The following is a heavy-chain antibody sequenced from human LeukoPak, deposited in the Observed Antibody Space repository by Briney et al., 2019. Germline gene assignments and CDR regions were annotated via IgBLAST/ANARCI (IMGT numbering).Heavy chain of an antibody. CDR1: GYTFTSYD. Sequence: ASVKVSCKTSGYTFTSYDLNWVRQATGQGLEWMGWVNPNSGNTGYAQKFQGRVTMTRNTSISTAYMELSSLRSEDTGVYYCARGGNNYYDSSDAGDASDIWGQGTMVTVSS. J-gene: IGHJ3*02. CDR2: VNPNSGNT. CDR3: ARGGNNYYDSSDAGDASDI. D-gene: IGHD3-22*01. V-gene: IGHV1-8*01.